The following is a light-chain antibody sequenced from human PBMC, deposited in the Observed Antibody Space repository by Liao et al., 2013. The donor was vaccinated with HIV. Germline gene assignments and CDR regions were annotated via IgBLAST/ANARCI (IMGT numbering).Light chain of an antibody. CDR2: KDS. CDR1: ALPKQY. V-gene: IGLV3-25*03. CDR3: QAWDSSTGGYV. J-gene: IGLJ1*01. Sequence: SYELTQPPSVSVSPGQTARITCSGDALPKQYAYWYQQKPGQAPVMVIYKDSERPSGIPERFSGSRSGTTVTLTISGVQAEDEADYYCQAWDSSTGGYVFGTGTKVTVL.